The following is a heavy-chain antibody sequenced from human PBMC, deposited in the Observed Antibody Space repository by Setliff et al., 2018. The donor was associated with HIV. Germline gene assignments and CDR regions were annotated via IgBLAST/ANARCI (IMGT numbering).Heavy chain of an antibody. CDR2: IYTSGST. J-gene: IGHJ4*02. CDR3: ARESYGSGTYDY. Sequence: SETLSLTCTVSGGSISNYYWSWIRQPPGKALEWIGYIYTSGSTNYNPSLKSRVTISIDTSKKQFSLRLTSVTAADSAVYYCARESYGSGTYDYWGQGTLVTVSS. D-gene: IGHD3-10*01. CDR1: GGSISNYY. V-gene: IGHV4-4*08.